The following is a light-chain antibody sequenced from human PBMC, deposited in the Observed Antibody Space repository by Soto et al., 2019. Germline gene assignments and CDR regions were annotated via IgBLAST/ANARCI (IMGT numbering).Light chain of an antibody. V-gene: IGKV1-12*01. CDR1: QVISSW. Sequence: DIQMTQAPSFVSAFVGDRVTITCRASQVISSWLAWYQQKPGKAPKLLIYAASSLQSGVPSRFSGSESGTYFTLTISSLQPEDSATYYCQQDSRFPLTFGGGTKVEIK. CDR3: QQDSRFPLT. J-gene: IGKJ4*01. CDR2: AAS.